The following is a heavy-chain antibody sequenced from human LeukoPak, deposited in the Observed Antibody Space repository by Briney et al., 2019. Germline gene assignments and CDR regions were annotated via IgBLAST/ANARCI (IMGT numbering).Heavy chain of an antibody. CDR2: IWADGAP. CDR3: ARGAGSSWYYFDY. D-gene: IGHD6-13*01. V-gene: IGHV4-61*02. Sequence: SETLSLTCTVSGGSISSGNYYWSWIRQPAGKGLEWIGRIWADGAPTYRPSLKSRVTISVDTSKNQFFLKLSSVTAADTAVYYCARGAGSSWYYFDYWGQGTLVTVSS. J-gene: IGHJ4*02. CDR1: GGSISSGNYY.